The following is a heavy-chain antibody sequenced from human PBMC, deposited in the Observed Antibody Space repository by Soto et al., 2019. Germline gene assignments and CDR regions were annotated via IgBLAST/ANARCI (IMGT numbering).Heavy chain of an antibody. J-gene: IGHJ6*02. D-gene: IGHD2-8*01. CDR3: ARWVGHCTNGVCEDGMDV. CDR1: GFTFSSYS. V-gene: IGHV3-21*01. Sequence: GGSLRLSCAASGFTFSSYSMNWVRQAPGKGLEWVSSISSSSSYIYYADSVKGRFTISRDNAKNSLYLQMNSLRAEDTAVYYCARWVGHCTNGVCEDGMDVWGQGTTVTVSS. CDR2: ISSSSSYI.